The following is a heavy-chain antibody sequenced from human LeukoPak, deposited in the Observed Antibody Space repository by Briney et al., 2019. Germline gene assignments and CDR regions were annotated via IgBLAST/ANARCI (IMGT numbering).Heavy chain of an antibody. D-gene: IGHD4-23*01. CDR3: ARLDYGGNSGLRY. J-gene: IGHJ4*02. CDR1: GFTFSNYA. V-gene: IGHV3-23*01. CDR2: ISGTSGTI. Sequence: PGGSLRLSCAASGFTFSNYAMSWVRQAPGKRLEWVSGISGTSGTINYADPVKGRFTISRDNSKNTVYLQMNSLRAEDTAVYYCARLDYGGNSGLRYWGQGTLVTVSS.